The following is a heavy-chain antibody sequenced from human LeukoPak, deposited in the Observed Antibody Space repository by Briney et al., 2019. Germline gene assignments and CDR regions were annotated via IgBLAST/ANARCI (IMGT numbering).Heavy chain of an antibody. D-gene: IGHD1-26*01. J-gene: IGHJ4*02. V-gene: IGHV3-23*01. CDR2: ISGSGGST. Sequence: PGGSLRLSCAASGFTFSSYAMSWVRQAPGKGLEWVSAISGSGGSTYYADSVKGRFAISRDNSKNTLYLQMNSLRAEDTAVYYCAKDLSGSLVGATIDYWGQGTLVTVSS. CDR1: GFTFSSYA. CDR3: AKDLSGSLVGATIDY.